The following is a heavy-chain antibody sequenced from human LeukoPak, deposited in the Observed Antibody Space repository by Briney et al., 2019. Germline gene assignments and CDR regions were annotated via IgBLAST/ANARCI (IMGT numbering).Heavy chain of an antibody. CDR3: ARIAVAGDYYYGMDV. CDR2: INPTSGGT. Sequence: ASVKVSCKAFGYTFTGYYMHWVRQAPGQGLEWMGRINPTSGGTKYPQKFQGRVTMTRDTSISTAYMELIRLRSDDTAIYYCARIAVAGDYYYGMDVWGQGATVTVSS. CDR1: GYTFTGYY. D-gene: IGHD6-19*01. J-gene: IGHJ6*02. V-gene: IGHV1-2*02.